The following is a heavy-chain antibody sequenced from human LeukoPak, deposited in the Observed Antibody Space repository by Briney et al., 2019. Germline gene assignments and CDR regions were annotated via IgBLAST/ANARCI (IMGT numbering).Heavy chain of an antibody. J-gene: IGHJ2*01. Sequence: PSETLSLTRTVSGGSISSGSYYWSWIRQPAGKGLEWIGRIYTSGSTNYNPSLKSRVTISVDTSKNQFSLKLSSVTAADTAVYYCARESVPWWYFDLWGRGTLVTVSS. CDR2: IYTSGST. CDR3: ARESVPWWYFDL. CDR1: GGSISSGSYY. V-gene: IGHV4-61*02.